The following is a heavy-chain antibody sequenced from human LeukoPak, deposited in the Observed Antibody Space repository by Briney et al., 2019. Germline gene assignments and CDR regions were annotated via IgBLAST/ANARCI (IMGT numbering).Heavy chain of an antibody. J-gene: IGHJ6*02. CDR2: ISSSSSYI. Sequence: PGGSLRLSCAASGFTFSSYSMNWVRQAPGKGLEWVSSISSSSSYIYYADSVKGRFTISRDNAKNSLYLQMNSLRAEDTAVYYCARLSMVRGVIIGYYYYGMDVWGQGTTVTVSS. V-gene: IGHV3-21*01. CDR3: ARLSMVRGVIIGYYYYGMDV. D-gene: IGHD3-10*01. CDR1: GFTFSSYS.